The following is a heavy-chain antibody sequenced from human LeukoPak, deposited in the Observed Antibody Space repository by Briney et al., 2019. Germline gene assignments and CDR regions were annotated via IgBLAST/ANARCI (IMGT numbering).Heavy chain of an antibody. Sequence: SETLSLTCTVSGGSISKYFWSWIRQPPGKGLEWFGYIYYSGSTNYNPSLKSRVTISVDTSKNQFSLKLSSVTAADTAVYYCARGRTSYCSGGSCYSGYYYYGMDVWGQGTTVTVSS. D-gene: IGHD2-15*01. CDR3: ARGRTSYCSGGSCYSGYYYYGMDV. CDR1: GGSISKYF. J-gene: IGHJ6*02. CDR2: IYYSGST. V-gene: IGHV4-59*01.